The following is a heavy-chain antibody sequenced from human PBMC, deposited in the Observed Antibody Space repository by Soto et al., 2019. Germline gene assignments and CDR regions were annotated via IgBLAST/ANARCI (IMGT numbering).Heavy chain of an antibody. CDR3: ARGKFYAFDI. CDR2: IDHSGTT. J-gene: IGHJ3*02. CDR1: GVSISIPNW. V-gene: IGHV4-4*02. Sequence: SETLSLTCAVSGVSISIPNWWAWVRQAPGKGLEWIGEIDHSGTTNYNPSLNSRVTISLDRSKNQFSLRLTSVAAADTAVYFCARGKFYAFDIWGQGTMVTV.